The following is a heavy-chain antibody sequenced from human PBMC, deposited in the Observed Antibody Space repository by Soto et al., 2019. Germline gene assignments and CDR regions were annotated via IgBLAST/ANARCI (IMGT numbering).Heavy chain of an antibody. J-gene: IGHJ6*02. Sequence: GASVKVSCKASGYTFTSYYIHWVRQAPGQGLEWMGIINPSGGSTSYAQKFQGRVTMTRDTSTSTVYMELSSLRSADTAVHYCARDRIVVVPAAHSYGMDVWGQGTTVTVSS. D-gene: IGHD2-2*01. CDR3: ARDRIVVVPAAHSYGMDV. CDR2: INPSGGST. CDR1: GYTFTSYY. V-gene: IGHV1-46*01.